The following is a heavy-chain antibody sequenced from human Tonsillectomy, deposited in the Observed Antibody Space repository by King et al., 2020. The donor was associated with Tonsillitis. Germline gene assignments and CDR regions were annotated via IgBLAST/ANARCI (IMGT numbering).Heavy chain of an antibody. V-gene: IGHV3-23*04. D-gene: IGHD1-26*01. J-gene: IGHJ4*02. CDR3: AKMNSGVRAPADY. CDR1: GFSFSDYA. CDR2: ITHSGGTQ. Sequence: VQLVESGGGLVQPGGSLRLSCAVSGFSFSDYAMSWVRQAPGEGPEWVSTITHSGGTQHYADAVRGRFTTSRDNSKNTLTLQMNNLRAEDTAVYYCAKMNSGVRAPADYWGQGTLVTVSS.